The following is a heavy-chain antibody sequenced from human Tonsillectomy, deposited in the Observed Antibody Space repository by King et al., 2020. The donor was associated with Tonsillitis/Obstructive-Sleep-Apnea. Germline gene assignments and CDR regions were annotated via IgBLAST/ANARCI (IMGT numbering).Heavy chain of an antibody. D-gene: IGHD2-2*01. CDR3: ARQKVVPRSYYYSYMDV. Sequence: VQLVESGAEVKKPGASVKVSCKASVGTFSSYEISWVRQAPGQGLEWMGGIIPTFGTANDAQKFQGRGTITADESTSTVYMDLRSLRAEDTAVYYCARQKVVPRSYYYSYMDVWGKGTTVTVSS. CDR1: VGTFSSYE. CDR2: IIPTFGTA. V-gene: IGHV1-69*01. J-gene: IGHJ6*03.